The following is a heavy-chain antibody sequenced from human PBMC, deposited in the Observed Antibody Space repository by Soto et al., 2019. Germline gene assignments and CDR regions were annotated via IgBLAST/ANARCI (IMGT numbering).Heavy chain of an antibody. Sequence: QVHLVQYGAELQKPGASVKVSCKGSGYDFTTYGITWVRQAPGQGLEWMAWISAHNGNTDYAQKLQGRVTVTRDTSTSKAYMELRSLRSDDTAVYYCARGRYGDYWGHGALVTVS. CDR1: GYDFTTYG. V-gene: IGHV1-18*01. CDR2: ISAHNGNT. D-gene: IGHD1-1*01. CDR3: ARGRYGDY. J-gene: IGHJ4*01.